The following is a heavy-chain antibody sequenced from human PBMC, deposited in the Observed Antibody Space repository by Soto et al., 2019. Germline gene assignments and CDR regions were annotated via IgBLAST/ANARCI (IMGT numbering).Heavy chain of an antibody. D-gene: IGHD6-19*01. Sequence: TLSLTCAVSGGSIDSRAFSLSWIRQPPGKGLEWIGYVTHSGAAYSIPSLNGRLTLSVDSSQTHFSLKLTSVTAADSAFYYCARIHWAQSSLDYWGRGILVTVSS. CDR1: GGSIDSRAFS. V-gene: IGHV4-30-2*01. J-gene: IGHJ4*01. CDR3: ARIHWAQSSLDY. CDR2: VTHSGAA.